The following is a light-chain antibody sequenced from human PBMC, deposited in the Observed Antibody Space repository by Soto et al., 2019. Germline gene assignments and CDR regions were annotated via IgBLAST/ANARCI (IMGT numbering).Light chain of an antibody. J-gene: IGLJ2*01. Sequence: SYELTQPPSVSVAPEQTATITCDGDNLGSKSVHWYQQKPGQAPMLVVYDDSERPSGIPERFSGSNSGNTATLTITGLEAGDEADYHCQVWDSSSPLSVVFGGGTKLTVL. CDR1: NLGSKS. V-gene: IGLV3-21*02. CDR2: DDS. CDR3: QVWDSSSPLSVV.